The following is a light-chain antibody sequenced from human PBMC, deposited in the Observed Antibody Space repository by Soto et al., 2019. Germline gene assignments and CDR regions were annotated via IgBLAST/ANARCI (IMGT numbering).Light chain of an antibody. Sequence: EIMMTQSPATLSVSPGERATLSCRASQSVRNNLAWYQHKPGQVPRLLIYYASTRATGIPARFSGSGSGTQFTLTISSLESEDVAFYYCQQYNNWPPITFGQGTRLESK. CDR1: QSVRNN. J-gene: IGKJ5*01. CDR2: YAS. V-gene: IGKV3-15*01. CDR3: QQYNNWPPIT.